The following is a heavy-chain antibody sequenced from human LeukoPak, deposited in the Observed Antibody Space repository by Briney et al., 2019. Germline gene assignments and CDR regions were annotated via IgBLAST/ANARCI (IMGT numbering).Heavy chain of an antibody. D-gene: IGHD3-16*02. CDR2: INPNSGGT. CDR3: ARDQGFIGYFCMDV. Sequence: ASVKVPCKASGYTFTSYGISWVRQAPGQGLEWMGWINPNSGGTNYAQKFQGRVTMTRDTSISTAYMELSRLRSDDTAVYYCARDQGFIGYFCMDVWGQGTTVTVSS. CDR1: GYTFTSYG. V-gene: IGHV1-2*02. J-gene: IGHJ6*02.